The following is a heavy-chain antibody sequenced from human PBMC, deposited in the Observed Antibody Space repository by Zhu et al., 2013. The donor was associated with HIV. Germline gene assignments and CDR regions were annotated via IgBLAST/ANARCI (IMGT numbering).Heavy chain of an antibody. Sequence: QVQLVQSGAEVKKPGSSVKISCKASGGTFITHAMNWVRLARGQGFEWIGWVNPYNGVAVPAQKLGNRLFLAKDASTNTVFMELKDLRPDDTAVYYCTRDQQRLKFDFWGQGTQVTVSS. CDR2: VNPYNGVA. D-gene: IGHD1-1*01. CDR3: TRDQQRLKFDF. J-gene: IGHJ4*02. V-gene: IGHV1-2*02. CDR1: GGTFITHA.